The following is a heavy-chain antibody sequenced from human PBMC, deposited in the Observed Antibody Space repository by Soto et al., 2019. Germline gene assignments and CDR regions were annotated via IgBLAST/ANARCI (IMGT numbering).Heavy chain of an antibody. CDR1: GGSSSSYY. CDR3: ARGSTGYSSSWYRY. CDR2: IYNSGST. V-gene: IGHV4-59*08. D-gene: IGHD6-13*01. J-gene: IGHJ1*01. Sequence: SETLSLTCTVSGGSSSSYYWSWIRQPPGKGLEWIGYIYNSGSTNYNPSLKSRVTISVDTSKNQFSLKLSSVTAADTAVYYCARGSTGYSSSWYRYWGQGTLVTVSS.